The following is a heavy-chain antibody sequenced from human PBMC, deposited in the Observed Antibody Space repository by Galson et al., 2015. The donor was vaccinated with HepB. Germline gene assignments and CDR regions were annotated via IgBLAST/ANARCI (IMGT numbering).Heavy chain of an antibody. V-gene: IGHV3-33*01. CDR3: ARVRYYDSSGYSQYYYMDV. D-gene: IGHD3-22*01. CDR2: IWYDGSNK. CDR1: GFTFSSYG. J-gene: IGHJ6*03. Sequence: SLRLSCAASGFTFSSYGMHWVRQAPGKGLEWVAVIWYDGSNKYYADSVKGRFTISRDNSKNTLYLQMNSLRAEDTAVYYCARVRYYDSSGYSQYYYMDVWGKGTTVTVSS.